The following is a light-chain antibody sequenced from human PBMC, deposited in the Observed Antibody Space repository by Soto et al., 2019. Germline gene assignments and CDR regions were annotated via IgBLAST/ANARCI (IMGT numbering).Light chain of an antibody. CDR3: QQSYSSFLS. J-gene: IGKJ4*01. CDR2: AAT. Sequence: DIQMSQSPSSLSASVGDTVSFTCRASQNINNYVNWYQMKPGKPPKLLLYAATRLQRGVPSRFRVSGSGTDFTLTITGLQVEDFATYYCQQSYSSFLSFGGGTKVE. V-gene: IGKV1-39*01. CDR1: QNINNY.